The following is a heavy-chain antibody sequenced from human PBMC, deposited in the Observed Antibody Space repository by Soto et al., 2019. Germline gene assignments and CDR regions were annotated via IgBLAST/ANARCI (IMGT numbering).Heavy chain of an antibody. CDR2: IIPTFGTA. Sequence: GASVKVSCKASGGTFSSYAISWVRRAPGQGLEWMGGIIPTFGTANYAQKFQGRVTITADESTSTAYMELSSLRSEDTAVYYCARAKYYGSGSLSYYYYGMDVWGQGTTVTVSS. J-gene: IGHJ6*02. CDR1: GGTFSSYA. CDR3: ARAKYYGSGSLSYYYYGMDV. V-gene: IGHV1-69*13. D-gene: IGHD3-10*01.